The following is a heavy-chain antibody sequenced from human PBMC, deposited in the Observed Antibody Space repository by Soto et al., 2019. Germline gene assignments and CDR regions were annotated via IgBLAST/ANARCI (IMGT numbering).Heavy chain of an antibody. CDR2: IYHVGST. Sequence: QVPLQETGPGLVKPSGTLSLTCAVSSVSITSSNWWRWVRQPPGKGLECFGEIYHVGSTNYNPSISSRVTVSVDKSKNQFSLNLRSVTAADTAIYYSAKAYGGGDCDSPYSWFDPWGQGILVTVSS. V-gene: IGHV4-4*02. CDR3: AKAYGGGDCDSPYSWFDP. CDR1: SVSITSSNW. D-gene: IGHD2-21*01. J-gene: IGHJ5*02.